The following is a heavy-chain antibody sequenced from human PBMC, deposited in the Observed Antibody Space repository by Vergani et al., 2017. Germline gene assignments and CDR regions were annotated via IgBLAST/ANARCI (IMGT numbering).Heavy chain of an antibody. D-gene: IGHD3-22*01. CDR1: GFTFSSYA. V-gene: IGHV3-23*04. CDR2: ISGSGGST. Sequence: EVQLVESGGGLVQPGGSLRLSCAASGFTFSSYAMSWVRQAPGKGLEWVSAISGSGGSTYYADSVKGRFTISRDNSKNTLYLQMNSLRAEDTAVYYCAKDFGATYYDSSGYLRYWGQGTLVTVSS. CDR3: AKDFGATYYDSSGYLRY. J-gene: IGHJ4*02.